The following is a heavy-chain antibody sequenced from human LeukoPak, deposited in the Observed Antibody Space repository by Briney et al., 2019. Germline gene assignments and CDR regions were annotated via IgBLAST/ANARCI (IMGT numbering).Heavy chain of an antibody. D-gene: IGHD3-3*01. Sequence: GGSLTFSCAASGFTFSSYGMHWVRQAPGKGLEWVAHIRSDENYKHYADSVKGRFTISRDNSKNTVYVQMNSLRPEDTAVYYCAKDAHWSADHWGQGTLVTVSS. CDR1: GFTFSSYG. V-gene: IGHV3-30*02. J-gene: IGHJ5*02. CDR2: IRSDENYK. CDR3: AKDAHWSADH.